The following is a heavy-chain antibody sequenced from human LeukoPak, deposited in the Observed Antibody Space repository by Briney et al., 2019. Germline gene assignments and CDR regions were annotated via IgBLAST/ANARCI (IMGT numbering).Heavy chain of an antibody. CDR1: GGSFSGYY. CDR2: INHSGST. V-gene: IGHV4-34*01. CDR3: ARAYYGMDV. J-gene: IGHJ6*02. Sequence: SETLSLTCAVYGGSFSGYYWSWIRQPPGKGLEWIGEINHSGSTNYNPSLKSRVTISVDTSKNQFSLKLSSVTAAGTAVYYCARAYYGMDVWGQGTTVTVSS.